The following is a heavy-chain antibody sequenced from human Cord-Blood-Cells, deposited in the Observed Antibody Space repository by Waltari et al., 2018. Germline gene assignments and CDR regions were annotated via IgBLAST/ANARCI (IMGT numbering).Heavy chain of an antibody. CDR1: GGSFSGYY. J-gene: IGHJ3*02. Sequence: QVQLQQWGAGLLKPPETLSLTCAVYGGSFSGYYWSWIRQPPGKGLEWIGEINHSGSTNYNPSLKSRVTISVDTSKNQFSLKLSSVTAADTAVYYCATDIVGANEGVDAFDIWGQGTMVTVSS. V-gene: IGHV4-34*01. CDR3: ATDIVGANEGVDAFDI. D-gene: IGHD1-26*01. CDR2: INHSGST.